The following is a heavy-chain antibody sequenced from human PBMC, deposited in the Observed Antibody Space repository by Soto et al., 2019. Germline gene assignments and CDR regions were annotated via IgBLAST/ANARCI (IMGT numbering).Heavy chain of an antibody. D-gene: IGHD3-22*01. CDR1: GFTFSSYA. CDR3: AKGAYYYDSSGYCVFDY. CDR2: ISGSGGST. J-gene: IGHJ4*02. V-gene: IGHV3-23*01. Sequence: GGSLRLSCAASGFTFSSYAMSWVRQAPGKGLEWVSAISGSGGSTYYADSVKGRFTISRDNSKNTLYLQMNSLRAEDTAVYYCAKGAYYYDSSGYCVFDYWGQGTLVTVSS.